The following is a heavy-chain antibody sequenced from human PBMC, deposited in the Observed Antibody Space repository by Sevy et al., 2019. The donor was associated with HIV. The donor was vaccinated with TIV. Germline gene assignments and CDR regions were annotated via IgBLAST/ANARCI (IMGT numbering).Heavy chain of an antibody. J-gene: IGHJ6*03. CDR3: VKRKLLRDYFYYMDV. CDR1: GFTFSNSA. CDR2: IRGSGDGI. V-gene: IGHV3-23*01. Sequence: GGSLRLSCVASGFTFSNSAMSWVRQAPGKGLQWVSFIRGSGDGIFYADSAKGRFTISRDNSKNTLYLQMKALRVEDTAVYYCVKRKLLRDYFYYMDVWGKGTTVTVSS.